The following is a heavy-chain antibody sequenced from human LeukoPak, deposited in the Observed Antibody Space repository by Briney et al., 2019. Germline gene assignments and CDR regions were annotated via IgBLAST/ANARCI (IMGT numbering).Heavy chain of an antibody. Sequence: GESLKISCKGSGYSFTSYWIGWVRQMPGKGLEWMGIIYPGDSDTRYSPSFQGQVTISADKSIATAYLHLSDLKASDTAIYYCGIHMNNLQLWLDYWGQGTVVTVSS. CDR3: GIHMNNLQLWLDY. D-gene: IGHD1/OR15-1a*01. J-gene: IGHJ4*02. V-gene: IGHV5-51*01. CDR1: GYSFTSYW. CDR2: IYPGDSDT.